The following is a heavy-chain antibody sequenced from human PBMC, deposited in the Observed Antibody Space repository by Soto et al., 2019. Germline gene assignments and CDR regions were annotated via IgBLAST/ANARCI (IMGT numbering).Heavy chain of an antibody. D-gene: IGHD6-19*01. Sequence: GGSLRLSCAASGFTFSSYATSWVRQAPGKGLEWVSAISGSGGSTYYADSVKGRFTISRDNSKNTLYLQMNSLRAEDTAVYYCAKELSFSSGWTEFDYWGQGTLVTVSS. V-gene: IGHV3-23*01. CDR1: GFTFSSYA. J-gene: IGHJ4*02. CDR3: AKELSFSSGWTEFDY. CDR2: ISGSGGST.